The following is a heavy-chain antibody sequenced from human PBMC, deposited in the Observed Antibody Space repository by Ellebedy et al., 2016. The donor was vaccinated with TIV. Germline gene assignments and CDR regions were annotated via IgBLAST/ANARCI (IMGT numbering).Heavy chain of an antibody. J-gene: IGHJ3*02. CDR1: GYSFTSYW. CDR2: IYPGDSDT. CDR3: ARRTSYYDSEDAFDI. Sequence: GESLKISXKGSGYSFTSYWIGWVRQMPGKGLEWMGIIYPGDSDTRYSPSFQGQVTISADKSISTAYLQWSSLKASDTAMYYCARRTSYYDSEDAFDIWGQGTMVTVSS. D-gene: IGHD3-22*01. V-gene: IGHV5-51*01.